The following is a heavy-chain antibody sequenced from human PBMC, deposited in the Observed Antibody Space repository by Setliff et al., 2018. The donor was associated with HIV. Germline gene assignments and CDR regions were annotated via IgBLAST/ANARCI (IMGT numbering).Heavy chain of an antibody. CDR1: GGPISSMTDY. CDR2: IYYNGIT. D-gene: IGHD2-21*02. CDR3: ARIFGGNSAPFDY. Sequence: SETLSLTCSVSGGPISSMTDYWSWIRQTPGKGLEWIGQIYYNGITNYNPSLKSRVSMSMDTSKTQFSLRLSSVTAADTAVYYCARIFGGNSAPFDYWGQGILVTVSS. J-gene: IGHJ4*02. V-gene: IGHV4-61*01.